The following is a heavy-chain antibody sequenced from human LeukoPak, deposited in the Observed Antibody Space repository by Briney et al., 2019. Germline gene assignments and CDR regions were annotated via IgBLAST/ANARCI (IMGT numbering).Heavy chain of an antibody. CDR2: ISGSGGST. CDR1: GFTFSSYA. V-gene: IGHV3-23*01. D-gene: IGHD3-10*01. J-gene: IGHJ4*02. Sequence: PGGSLRLSCAASGFTFSSYAMSWVRQAPGKGLEWVSAISGSGGSTYYADSVKGRFTISRDNSKNTVYLQMSSLRAEDTAVYYCAKCRYYCSGSNYWSFDYWGQGTLVTVSS. CDR3: AKCRYYCSGSNYWSFDY.